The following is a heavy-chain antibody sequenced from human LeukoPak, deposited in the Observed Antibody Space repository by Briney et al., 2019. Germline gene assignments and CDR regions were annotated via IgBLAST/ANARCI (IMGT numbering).Heavy chain of an antibody. J-gene: IGHJ6*03. Sequence: GGSLRLSCAASGFTFDDYAMHWVRQAPGKGLEWVSLISWDGGSTYYADSVKGRFTISRDNSKNSLYLQMNSLRAEDTALYYCVKGARSYHTRGAYMDVWGKGTTVTVSS. CDR3: VKGARSYHTRGAYMDV. D-gene: IGHD3-10*01. CDR1: GFTFDDYA. V-gene: IGHV3-43D*03. CDR2: ISWDGGST.